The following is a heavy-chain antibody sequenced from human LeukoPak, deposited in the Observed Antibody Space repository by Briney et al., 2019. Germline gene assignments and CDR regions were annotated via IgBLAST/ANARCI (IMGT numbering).Heavy chain of an antibody. D-gene: IGHD1-26*01. Sequence: PGGSLRLSCAASGFTFSSYGMHWVRQAPGKGLEWVAVIWYDGSNKYYADSVEGRFTISRDNSKNTLYLQMNSLRAEDTAVYYCAKDLDQIVGATGFDYWGQGTLVTVSS. V-gene: IGHV3-33*06. CDR3: AKDLDQIVGATGFDY. CDR2: IWYDGSNK. J-gene: IGHJ4*02. CDR1: GFTFSSYG.